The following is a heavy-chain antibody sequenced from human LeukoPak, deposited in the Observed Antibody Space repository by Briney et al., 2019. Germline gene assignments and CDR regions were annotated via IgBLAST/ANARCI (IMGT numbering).Heavy chain of an antibody. Sequence: GRTLRLSCAASGFTFSSYGMHWVRQAPGKGLEWVAVIWYDGSNKYYADSVKGQFTISRDNSKNTLYLQMNSLRAEDTAVYYCARVLSACSSTSCYNWFDPWGQGTLVTVSS. V-gene: IGHV3-33*01. CDR1: GFTFSSYG. CDR3: ARVLSACSSTSCYNWFDP. CDR2: IWYDGSNK. D-gene: IGHD2-2*01. J-gene: IGHJ5*02.